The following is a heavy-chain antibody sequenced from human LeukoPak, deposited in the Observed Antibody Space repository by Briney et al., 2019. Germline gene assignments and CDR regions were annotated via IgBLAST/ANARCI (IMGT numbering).Heavy chain of an antibody. Sequence: GGSLRLSCAASGFTFSSYGMHWVRQAPGKGLEWVAVIWYDGSNKYYADSVKGRFTISGDNSKNTLYLQMNSLRAEDTAVYYCAKDGSRGAAAVTYYFDYWGQGTLVTVSS. CDR2: IWYDGSNK. CDR1: GFTFSSYG. CDR3: AKDGSRGAAAVTYYFDY. J-gene: IGHJ4*02. V-gene: IGHV3-33*06. D-gene: IGHD6-13*01.